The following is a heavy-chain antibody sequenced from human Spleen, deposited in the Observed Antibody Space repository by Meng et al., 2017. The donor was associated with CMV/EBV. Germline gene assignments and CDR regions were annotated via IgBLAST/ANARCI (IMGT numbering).Heavy chain of an antibody. J-gene: IGHJ4*02. CDR3: ARIERRRILQYCGSDCSTTDY. CDR2: LYPSGSP. Sequence: SNLCTWFRQVPGKVLECVWDLYPSGSPNYNPSLKSRVTISVDKFKNQFSLKLGSVTAADTAVYYCARIERRRILQYCGSDCSTTDYWGQGTLVTVSS. D-gene: IGHD2-21*02. CDR1: SNL. V-gene: IGHV4-4*02.